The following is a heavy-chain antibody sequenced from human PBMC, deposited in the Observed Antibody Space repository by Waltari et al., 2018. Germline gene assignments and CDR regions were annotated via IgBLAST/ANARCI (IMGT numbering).Heavy chain of an antibody. V-gene: IGHV4-59*01. J-gene: IGHJ4*02. CDR2: VYYSGIT. D-gene: IGHD3-10*01. Sequence: QVQLQESGPGLVKPSETLSLTCTVSGGSITSYYWSWIRQPPGKGLEWIGYVYYSGITDYNPSLKSRVTISVDTSKNQFSLRLSSVTAADTAVYYCASGGITSGDFDYWGQGTLVTVSS. CDR3: ASGGITSGDFDY. CDR1: GGSITSYY.